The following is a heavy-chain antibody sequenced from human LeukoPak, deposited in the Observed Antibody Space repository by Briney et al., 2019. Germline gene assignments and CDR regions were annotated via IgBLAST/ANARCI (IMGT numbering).Heavy chain of an antibody. Sequence: PGGSLRLSCAASGFTFSSYWMHWVRQAPGKGLMWVSRINYDGNITTSADSVKGRFTTSRDNTKNTLFLQMSSLRDEDTAVYYCAREVPGSRYFDYWGQGTQVTASS. CDR1: GFTFSSYW. D-gene: IGHD6-19*01. V-gene: IGHV3-74*01. J-gene: IGHJ4*02. CDR2: INYDGNIT. CDR3: AREVPGSRYFDY.